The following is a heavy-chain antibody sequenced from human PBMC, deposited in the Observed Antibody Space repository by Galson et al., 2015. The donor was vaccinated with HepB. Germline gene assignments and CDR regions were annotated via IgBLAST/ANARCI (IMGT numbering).Heavy chain of an antibody. J-gene: IGHJ4*02. CDR3: ATVPLSYSSTYYFDY. Sequence: SLRLSCAASGFTVSSNYMSWVRQAPGKGLEWVSVIYSGGSTYYADSVKGRFTISRDKSKNKLYLQMNSLRAEDTAVYYCATVPLSYSSTYYFDYWGQGTLVTVSS. CDR1: GFTVSSNY. V-gene: IGHV3-66*01. D-gene: IGHD6-19*01. CDR2: IYSGGST.